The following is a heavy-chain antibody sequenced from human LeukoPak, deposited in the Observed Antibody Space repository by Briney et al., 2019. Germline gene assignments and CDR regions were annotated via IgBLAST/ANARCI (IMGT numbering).Heavy chain of an antibody. D-gene: IGHD1-26*01. CDR3: ARLSGSYYVGYYFDY. J-gene: IGHJ4*02. V-gene: IGHV3-23*01. Sequence: PGGSLRLSCAASGFTFNSYAMSWVRQTPGKGLEWVSAITGSGESTYYADSVKGRFTISRDNSKNTLYLQMNSLRAEDTAVYYCARLSGSYYVGYYFDYWGQGTLVTVSS. CDR2: ITGSGEST. CDR1: GFTFNSYA.